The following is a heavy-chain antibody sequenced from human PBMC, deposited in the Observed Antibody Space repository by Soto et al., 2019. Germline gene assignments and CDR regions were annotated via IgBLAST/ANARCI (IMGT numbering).Heavy chain of an antibody. V-gene: IGHV3-15*01. D-gene: IGHD3-9*01. CDR3: NTGIYYDILTGYHNVAY. CDR2: IKSKSDGGTA. CDR1: GFNLSHPW. Sequence: EVQLVESGGGLVKPGGSLRLSCVASGFNLSHPWMTWVRQAAGKGLEWVGRIKSKSDGGTADYAAPVKGRATISRDDSKNTVYLQMNSLKTEDTAVYYCNTGIYYDILTGYHNVAYWGQGALVTVSS. J-gene: IGHJ4*02.